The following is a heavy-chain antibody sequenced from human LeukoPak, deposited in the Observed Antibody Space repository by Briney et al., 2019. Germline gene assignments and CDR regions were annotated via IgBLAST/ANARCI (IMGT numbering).Heavy chain of an antibody. J-gene: IGHJ4*02. Sequence: PSETLSLTCTVSGGSISSGDYYWSWIRQPPGKGLEWIGYIYYSGSIYYNPSLKSRVTISVDTSKNQFSLKLSSVTAADTAVYYCAREALYCSSTSCPIDYWGQGTLVTVSS. CDR3: AREALYCSSTSCPIDY. V-gene: IGHV4-30-4*01. CDR2: IYYSGSI. CDR1: GGSISSGDYY. D-gene: IGHD2-2*01.